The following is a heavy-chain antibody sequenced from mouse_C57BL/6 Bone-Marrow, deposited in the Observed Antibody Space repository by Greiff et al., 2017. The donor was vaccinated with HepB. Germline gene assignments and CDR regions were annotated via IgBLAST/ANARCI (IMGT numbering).Heavy chain of an antibody. V-gene: IGHV5-4*01. CDR1: GFTFSSYA. Sequence: EVPRVESGGGLVKPGGSLKLSCAASGFTFSSYAMSWVRQTPEKRLEWVATISDGGSYTYYPDNVKGRFTISRDNAKNNLYLQMSHLKSEDTAMYYCARILLCLFDYWGQGTTLTVSS. CDR2: ISDGGSYT. CDR3: ARILLCLFDY. J-gene: IGHJ2*01. D-gene: IGHD2-1*01.